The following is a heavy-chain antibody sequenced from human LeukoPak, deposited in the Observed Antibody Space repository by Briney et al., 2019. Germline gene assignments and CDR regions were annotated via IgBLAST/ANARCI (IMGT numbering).Heavy chain of an antibody. CDR1: GGSISSYY. CDR3: ARGGKYYDSSGYYEQYDY. V-gene: IGHV4-4*07. Sequence: SETLSLTCTVSGGSISSYYWSWIRQPAGKGLEWIGRIYTSGSTNYNPSLKSRVTMSVDTSKNQFSLKLSSVTAADTAVYYCARGGKYYDSSGYYEQYDYWGQGTLVTVSS. D-gene: IGHD3-22*01. CDR2: IYTSGST. J-gene: IGHJ4*02.